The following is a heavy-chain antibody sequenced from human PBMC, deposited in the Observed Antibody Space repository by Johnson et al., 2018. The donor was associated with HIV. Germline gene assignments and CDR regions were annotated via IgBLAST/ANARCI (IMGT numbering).Heavy chain of an antibody. V-gene: IGHV3-23*04. CDR3: TRDWGEDGYTWGLGFDI. J-gene: IGHJ3*02. Sequence: VQLVESGGGLVQPGGSLRLSCAASGFTFSNYAMNWVRQAPGKGLEWVSSIGYSSSDTYYADSVKGRFTISRDNSKNTLNLQMNSLRPEDTGVYYCTRDWGEDGYTWGLGFDIWGQGTMVTVSS. CDR2: IGYSSSDT. CDR1: GFTFSNYA. D-gene: IGHD5-24*01.